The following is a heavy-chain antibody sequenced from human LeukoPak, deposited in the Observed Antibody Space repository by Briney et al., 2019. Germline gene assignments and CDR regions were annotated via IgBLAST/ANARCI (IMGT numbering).Heavy chain of an antibody. V-gene: IGHV3-66*01. CDR2: IYSGGNT. CDR1: GFTVSSNY. D-gene: IGHD3-22*01. CDR3: AKGRAGNYYYDSSDY. J-gene: IGHJ4*02. Sequence: GGSLRLSCAASGFTVSSNYMSWVRQAPGRGLEWVSVIYSGGNTYYADSAKGRFTISRDNSKNTLYLQMNSLRAEDTAVYYCAKGRAGNYYYDSSDYWGQGTLVTVSS.